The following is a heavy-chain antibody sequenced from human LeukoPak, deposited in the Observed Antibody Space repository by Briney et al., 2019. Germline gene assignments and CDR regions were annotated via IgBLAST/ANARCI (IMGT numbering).Heavy chain of an antibody. D-gene: IGHD3-3*01. CDR2: ISTSRRYI. J-gene: IGHJ3*02. CDR3: APLGVLISGYRAFDI. Sequence: PGGSLRLSCAASGFTLSSYTMNWVRQAPGKGLVWVSSISTSRRYIYYTDSAKGRFTISRDNAKTSVYLQMNSMRAEDTAVYYCAPLGVLISGYRAFDIWGQGTMVAVSS. CDR1: GFTLSSYT. V-gene: IGHV3-21*01.